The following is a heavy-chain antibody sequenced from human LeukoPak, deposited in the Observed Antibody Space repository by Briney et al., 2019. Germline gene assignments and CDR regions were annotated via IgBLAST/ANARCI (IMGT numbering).Heavy chain of an antibody. CDR1: GGSFSGYY. Sequence: SETLSLTCAVYGGSFSGYYWSWIRQPPGKGLEWIGEINHSGSTNYNPSLKSRVTISVDTSKNQFSLKLSSVTAADTAVYYWARVRRHIVVVTAIPGAFDIWGQGTMVTVSS. J-gene: IGHJ3*02. V-gene: IGHV4-34*01. CDR3: ARVRRHIVVVTAIPGAFDI. D-gene: IGHD2-21*02. CDR2: INHSGST.